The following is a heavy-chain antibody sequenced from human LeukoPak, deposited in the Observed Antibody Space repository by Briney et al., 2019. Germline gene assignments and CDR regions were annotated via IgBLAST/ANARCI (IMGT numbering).Heavy chain of an antibody. J-gene: IGHJ4*02. CDR3: ARDLPRGPANY. V-gene: IGHV1-46*01. CDR2: INPNDGST. Sequence: ASVKVSCKASGYTLTNYYLHWVRQGPGQGLEWMGIINPNDGSTSYGQKFQGRVTMTRDTSTSTVYMDVSSLRSEDTAVYYCARDLPRGPANYWGQGTLVTVSS. D-gene: IGHD2-2*01. CDR1: GYTLTNYY.